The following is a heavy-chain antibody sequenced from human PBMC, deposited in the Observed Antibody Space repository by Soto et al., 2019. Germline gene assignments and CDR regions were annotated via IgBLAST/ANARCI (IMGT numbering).Heavy chain of an antibody. CDR1: GDSFSSGGYY. V-gene: IGHV4-31*03. Sequence: QVLQQESGPGLVKPSQTLSLTCTVSGDSFSSGGYYWSWIRQHPGKGLEWIGYVFYSGTTYYSPSLKSRVSISVDTSKNQFSLSLSSVTAADTAVYYCARPTTYYDYIWGSYRPKDFDFWGQGTLVTVSS. J-gene: IGHJ4*02. CDR2: VFYSGTT. D-gene: IGHD3-16*02. CDR3: ARPTTYYDYIWGSYRPKDFDF.